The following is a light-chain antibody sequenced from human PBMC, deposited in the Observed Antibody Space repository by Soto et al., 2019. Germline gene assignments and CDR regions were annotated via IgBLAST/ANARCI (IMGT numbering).Light chain of an antibody. CDR3: QQCNNWPPWT. J-gene: IGKJ1*01. CDR1: QNISNY. V-gene: IGKV3-15*01. Sequence: IGLTQSPATLSLSPGKRATHSCRASQNISNYLIWYQQKPGQAPRLLIYGASTRATGIPARFSGSGSGTEFTLTISSLQSEDFAVYYCQQCNNWPPWTFGQGTKVDIK. CDR2: GAS.